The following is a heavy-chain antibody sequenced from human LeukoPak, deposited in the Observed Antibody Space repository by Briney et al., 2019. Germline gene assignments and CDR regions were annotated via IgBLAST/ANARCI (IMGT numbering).Heavy chain of an antibody. D-gene: IGHD3-22*01. CDR1: GGSFSGYY. CDR3: ARLLGYYDSSAPSRVLRFDP. CDR2: INHSGST. Sequence: SETLSLTCAVDGGSFSGYYWSWIRQPPGKGLEWIGEINHSGSTNYNPSLKSRVTISVDTSKNQFSLKLSSVTAADTAVYYCARLLGYYDSSAPSRVLRFDPWGQGTLVTVSS. V-gene: IGHV4-34*01. J-gene: IGHJ5*02.